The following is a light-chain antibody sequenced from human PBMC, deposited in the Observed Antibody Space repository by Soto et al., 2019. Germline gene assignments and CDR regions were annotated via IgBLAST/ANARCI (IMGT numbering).Light chain of an antibody. CDR2: AAS. V-gene: IGKV1-39*01. J-gene: IGKJ5*01. Sequence: DIQMTQSPSSLSASVGDRVTITCRASQSISRYLNWYQQEPGRAPKLLISAASSLQSGVPSRFSGSGSGTDFTLTISSLQPDDSATYYCQQTYSTPQFFGQGTRLEI. CDR1: QSISRY. CDR3: QQTYSTPQF.